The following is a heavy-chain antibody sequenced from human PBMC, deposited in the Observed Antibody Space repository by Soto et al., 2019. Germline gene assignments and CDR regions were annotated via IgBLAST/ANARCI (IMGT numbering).Heavy chain of an antibody. CDR3: AKDPNADSGTLNRFES. Sequence: QVHLVESGGGVVQPGRSLRLSCVASGFTFSRYGMHWVRQAPGKVLAWVAGTSYDESHKSYIDSVKGRFTIFRDSSKNTVYLQRSSLITEDTAVYYCAKDPNADSGTLNRFESWCQGTQVTVSS. D-gene: IGHD1-26*01. V-gene: IGHV3-30*18. CDR2: TSYDESHK. CDR1: GFTFSRYG. J-gene: IGHJ5*01.